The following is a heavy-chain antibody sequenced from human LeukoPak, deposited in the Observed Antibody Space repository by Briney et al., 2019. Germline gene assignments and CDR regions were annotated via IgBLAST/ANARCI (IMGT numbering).Heavy chain of an antibody. J-gene: IGHJ6*03. D-gene: IGHD1-26*01. V-gene: IGHV3-15*01. CDR3: ARDPYGGGYSAGLYFYYMDV. CDR2: IKAKTIGGTA. Sequence: GGALRLSCAASGFTFSSAWMSWVRRAPGKGLECVGRIKAKTIGGTADYPAPVKGRLTISREDSRNTMYLQMNSLKSDDPAVYYCARDPYGGGYSAGLYFYYMDVWGKGTTVTVSS. CDR1: GFTFSSAW.